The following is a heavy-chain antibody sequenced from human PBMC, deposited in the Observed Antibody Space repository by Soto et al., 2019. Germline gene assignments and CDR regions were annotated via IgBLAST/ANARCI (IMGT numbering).Heavy chain of an antibody. D-gene: IGHD5-12*01. J-gene: IGHJ4*02. CDR1: GYTFTGYY. V-gene: IGHV1-2*02. CDR2: INPNNGDT. Sequence: ASVKVSCKASGYTFTGYYIHWVRQAPGQGLEWMGWINPNNGDTNYAQKFQGRVSMTRDTSTCTAYMELSSLRFDDTAVYYCARHSGYDYVFDYWGQGTLVTVSS. CDR3: ARHSGYDYVFDY.